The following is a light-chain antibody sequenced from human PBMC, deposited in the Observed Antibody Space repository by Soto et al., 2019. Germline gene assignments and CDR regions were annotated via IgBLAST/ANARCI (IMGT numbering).Light chain of an antibody. Sequence: EIVLTQSPGTLSLSPGERATLSFRASQSVSSSYLAWYQQKPGQAPRLLIYGASSRATGIPDRFSGSGSGTDFTLTISRLEPEDFAVYYCQQYGSSFGGGTKMDIK. CDR2: GAS. J-gene: IGKJ4*01. CDR1: QSVSSSY. CDR3: QQYGSS. V-gene: IGKV3-20*01.